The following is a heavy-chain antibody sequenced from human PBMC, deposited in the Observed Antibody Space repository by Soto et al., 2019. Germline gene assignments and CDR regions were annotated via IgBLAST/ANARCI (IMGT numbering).Heavy chain of an antibody. CDR3: ARGDYGGNRVSYYFDY. CDR1: GGSISSGCYY. D-gene: IGHD4-17*01. Sequence: PSETLSLTCTVSGGSISSGCYYWSWIRQHPGKGLEWIGYIYYSGSTYYNPSLKSRVTISVDTSKNQFSLKLSSVTAADTAVYYCARGDYGGNRVSYYFDYWGQGTLVTVSS. J-gene: IGHJ4*02. CDR2: IYYSGST. V-gene: IGHV4-31*03.